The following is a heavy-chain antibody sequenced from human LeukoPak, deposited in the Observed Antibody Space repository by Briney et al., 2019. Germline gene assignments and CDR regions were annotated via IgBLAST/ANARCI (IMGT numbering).Heavy chain of an antibody. Sequence: GESLKISCKGSGYSFTSYWIGWVRQMPGKGLEWMGIIYPGDSDTTYSPSFQGQVTMSVDKSITTAYLQWITLKASDTAMYYCARQAGSGTYYFDYWGQGTPVTVSS. D-gene: IGHD3-10*01. J-gene: IGHJ4*02. CDR3: ARQAGSGTYYFDY. V-gene: IGHV5-51*01. CDR2: IYPGDSDT. CDR1: GYSFTSYW.